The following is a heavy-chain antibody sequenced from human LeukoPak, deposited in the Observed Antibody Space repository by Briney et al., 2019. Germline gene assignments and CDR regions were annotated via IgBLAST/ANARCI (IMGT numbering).Heavy chain of an antibody. J-gene: IGHJ3*02. CDR1: GGSISSYY. V-gene: IGHV4-4*07. CDR2: IYTSGST. CDR3: ARRLRFLEWFDAFDI. D-gene: IGHD3-3*01. Sequence: PSETLSLTCTVSGGSISSYYWSWIRQPAGKGLEWIGRIYTSGSTNYNPSLKSRVTMSVDTSKNQFSLKLSSVIAADTAVYYCARRLRFLEWFDAFDIWGQGTMVTVSS.